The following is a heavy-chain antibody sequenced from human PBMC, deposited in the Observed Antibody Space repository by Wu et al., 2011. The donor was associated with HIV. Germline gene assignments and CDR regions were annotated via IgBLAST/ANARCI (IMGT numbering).Heavy chain of an antibody. CDR1: GGTFSSYA. J-gene: IGHJ1*01. CDR2: IIPIFGTA. Sequence: QVQLVQSGAEVKKPGSSVKVSCKASGGTFSSYAISWVRQAPGQGLEWMGGIIPIFGTANYAQKFQGRVTITADTSTSTAHMELSSLRSEDTAVYYCAREIMASGRRGPSSPFQHWGQGTLVTVSS. D-gene: IGHD3-10*01. V-gene: IGHV1-69*06. CDR3: AREIMASGRRGPSSPFQH.